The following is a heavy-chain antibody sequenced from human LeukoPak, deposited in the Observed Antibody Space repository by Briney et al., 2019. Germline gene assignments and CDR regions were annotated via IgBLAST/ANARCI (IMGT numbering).Heavy chain of an antibody. CDR1: GFTFSSYG. J-gene: IGHJ6*02. CDR2: ISYDGSNK. CDR3: AKDQEWLVHHYYYGMDV. Sequence: GGSLRLSCAASGFTFSSYGMHWVRQAPGKGLEWVAVISYDGSNKYYADSVKGRFTISRDNSKNTLYLQMNSLRAEDTAVYYCAKDQEWLVHHYYYGMDVWGQGTTVTVSS. V-gene: IGHV3-30*18. D-gene: IGHD6-19*01.